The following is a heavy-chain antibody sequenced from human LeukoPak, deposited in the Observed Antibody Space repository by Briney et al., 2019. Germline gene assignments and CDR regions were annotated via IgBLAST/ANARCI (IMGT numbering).Heavy chain of an antibody. Sequence: GGSLRLSCTASGFTFSKAWMSWVRQAPGKGLEWVGRFKSKSDGGTTDYAAPVKGRFIVSRDDSKNTLYLQMNSLRTEDTAVYYCTTDRIVGAPGFDYWGQGTLVTVSS. CDR2: FKSKSDGGTT. D-gene: IGHD1-26*01. CDR1: GFTFSKAW. J-gene: IGHJ4*02. V-gene: IGHV3-15*05. CDR3: TTDRIVGAPGFDY.